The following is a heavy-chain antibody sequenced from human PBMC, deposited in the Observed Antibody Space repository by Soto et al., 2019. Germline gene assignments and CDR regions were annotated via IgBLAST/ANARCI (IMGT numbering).Heavy chain of an antibody. Sequence: LGGSLRLSCAASGFTFSSYGMHWVRQAPGKGLEWVAVISYDGSNKYYADSVKGRFTISRDNSKNTLYLQMNSLRAEDTAVYYCAKDANLFKPPIDYWGQGTLVTVSS. CDR1: GFTFSSYG. CDR3: AKDANLFKPPIDY. J-gene: IGHJ4*02. CDR2: ISYDGSNK. D-gene: IGHD2-15*01. V-gene: IGHV3-30*18.